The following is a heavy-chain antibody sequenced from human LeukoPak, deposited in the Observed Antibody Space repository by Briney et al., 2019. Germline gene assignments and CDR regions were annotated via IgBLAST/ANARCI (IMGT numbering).Heavy chain of an antibody. CDR3: ARRRSGWYLTDWFDP. CDR1: GGSFSGYY. CDR2: INHSGST. Sequence: SETLSLTCAVYGGSFSGYYWSWIRQPPGKGLEWIGEINHSGSTNYNPSLKSRVTISVDTSRNQFSLKLSSVTAADTAVYYCARRRSGWYLTDWFDPWGQGTLVTVSS. J-gene: IGHJ5*02. D-gene: IGHD6-19*01. V-gene: IGHV4-34*01.